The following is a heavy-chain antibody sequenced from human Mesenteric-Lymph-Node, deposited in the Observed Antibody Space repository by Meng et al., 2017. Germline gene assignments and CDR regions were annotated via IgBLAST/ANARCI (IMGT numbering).Heavy chain of an antibody. D-gene: IGHD5-18*01. V-gene: IGHV1-69*06. CDR3: ASTYEEDTAMVLGY. CDR2: IIPIFGTA. CDR1: GYTFTGYY. J-gene: IGHJ4*02. Sequence: SAKVSCKASGYTFTGYYMHWVRQAPGQGLEWMGGIIPIFGTANYAQKFQGRVTITADKSTSTAYMELSSLRSGDTAVYYCASTYEEDTAMVLGYWGQGTLVTVSS.